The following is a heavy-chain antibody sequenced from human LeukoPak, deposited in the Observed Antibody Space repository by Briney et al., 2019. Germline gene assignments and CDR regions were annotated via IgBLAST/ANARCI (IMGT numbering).Heavy chain of an antibody. D-gene: IGHD3-16*02. V-gene: IGHV3-23*01. CDR3: AKTDPYDYVWGSYRKYYFDY. CDR2: ISGSGGST. J-gene: IGHJ4*02. Sequence: PGGSLRLSCAASGFTFSSYAMSWVRQAPGKGLEWVSAISGSGGSTYYADSVKGRFTISRDNSKNTLYLQMNSLRAEDTAVYYCAKTDPYDYVWGSYRKYYFDYWGQGTLVTVSS. CDR1: GFTFSSYA.